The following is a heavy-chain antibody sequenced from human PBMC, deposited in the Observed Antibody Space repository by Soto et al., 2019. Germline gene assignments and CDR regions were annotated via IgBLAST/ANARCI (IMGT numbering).Heavy chain of an antibody. D-gene: IGHD6-6*01. CDR2: ISYDGSNK. V-gene: IGHV3-30*18. CDR3: AKDVAARLYYYYGMDV. J-gene: IGHJ6*01. CDR1: GFTFSSYG. Sequence: GGSLRLSCAASGFTFSSYGMHWVRQAPGKGLEWVAVISYDGSNKYYADSVKGRFTISRDNSKNTLYLQMNSLRAEDTAVYYCAKDVAARLYYYYGMDVWGQGTTVTVSS.